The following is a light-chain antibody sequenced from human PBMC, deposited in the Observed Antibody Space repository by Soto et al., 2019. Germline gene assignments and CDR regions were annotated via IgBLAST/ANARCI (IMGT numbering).Light chain of an antibody. CDR2: GAS. Sequence: EIVMTQSPVTLSVSPGERATLSCRASQNISRSLAWYQQKPGQGPSLLIYGASTRATGIPARFSGSGSGTEFSLTISSLQSEDFAVYYCQQYNNWPRTFGQGTKVDIK. CDR3: QQYNNWPRT. J-gene: IGKJ1*01. V-gene: IGKV3-15*01. CDR1: QNISRS.